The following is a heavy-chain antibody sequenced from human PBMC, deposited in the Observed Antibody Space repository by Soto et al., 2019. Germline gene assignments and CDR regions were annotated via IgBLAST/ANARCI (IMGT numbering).Heavy chain of an antibody. CDR3: ARRRHYYASSGLEDAFDI. J-gene: IGHJ3*02. Sequence: QVQLVQSGAEVKKPGASVKVSCKASGYTFTSYDINWVRQATGQGLEWMGWMNPNSGNTGYAQKFQGRVTMTRNNSISTAYMELSSLRSADTAVYYCARRRHYYASSGLEDAFDIWGQGTMVTVSS. CDR1: GYTFTSYD. V-gene: IGHV1-8*01. CDR2: MNPNSGNT. D-gene: IGHD3-22*01.